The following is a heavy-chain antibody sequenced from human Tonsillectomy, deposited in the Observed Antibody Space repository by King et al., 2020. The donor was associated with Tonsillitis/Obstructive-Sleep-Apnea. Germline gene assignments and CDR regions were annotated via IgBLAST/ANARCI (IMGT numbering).Heavy chain of an antibody. CDR2: ISAYSGNT. Sequence: QLVQSGAEVKKPGASVKVSCKASGYIFISFGISWVRQAPGQGLEWMGWISAYSGNTNYAKKLQGRVTMTTDTSTSTAYMELRSLRSDDTALYYCARAWGVPAPHRLDPWGQGTLVTVSS. V-gene: IGHV1-18*01. D-gene: IGHD2-2*01. CDR3: ARAWGVPAPHRLDP. J-gene: IGHJ5*02. CDR1: GYIFISFG.